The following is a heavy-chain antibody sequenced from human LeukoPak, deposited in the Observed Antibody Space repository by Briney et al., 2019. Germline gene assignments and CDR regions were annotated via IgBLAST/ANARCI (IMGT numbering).Heavy chain of an antibody. CDR3: AGHGSYYFWFDP. CDR2: NSGTT. Sequence: SETLSLTCTVSGGSISSSTYFWGWIRQPPGKGLEWIGSNSGTTYYNPSLKSRVTISVDTSKNQFSLKLNSVTAADTAVYYCAGHGSYYFWFDPWGQGTLVAVSS. J-gene: IGHJ5*02. CDR1: GGSISSSTYF. V-gene: IGHV4-39*01. D-gene: IGHD1-26*01.